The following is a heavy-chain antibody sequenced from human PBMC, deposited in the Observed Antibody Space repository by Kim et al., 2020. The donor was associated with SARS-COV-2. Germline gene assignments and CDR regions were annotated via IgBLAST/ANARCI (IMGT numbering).Heavy chain of an antibody. D-gene: IGHD6-19*01. Sequence: STHYDNSVKDRSTISKDNSKNTLYLQMNSLRAEDTAVYYCAKDQGGWGDYWGQGTLVTVSS. CDR2: ST. J-gene: IGHJ4*02. V-gene: IGHV3-23*01. CDR3: AKDQGGWGDY.